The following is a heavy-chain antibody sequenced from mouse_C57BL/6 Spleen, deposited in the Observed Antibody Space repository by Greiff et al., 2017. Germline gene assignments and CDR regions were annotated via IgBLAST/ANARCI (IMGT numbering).Heavy chain of an antibody. CDR1: GYTFTSYW. CDR2: IDPSASYT. CDR3: ARGVVGPLDY. V-gene: IGHV1-69*01. J-gene: IGHJ2*01. Sequence: QVQLQQPGAELVMPGASVKLSCKASGYTFTSYWMHWVKQRPGQGLEWIGEIDPSASYTKYNQKFKGKATLTVDKSTSTAYMQLSILTSEDSAVYYCARGVVGPLDYWGQGTTLTVSS. D-gene: IGHD1-1*01.